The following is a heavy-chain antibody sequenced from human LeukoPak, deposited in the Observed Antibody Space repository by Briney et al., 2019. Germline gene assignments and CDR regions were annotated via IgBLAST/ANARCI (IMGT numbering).Heavy chain of an antibody. J-gene: IGHJ4*02. CDR1: GFTFSSYG. V-gene: IGHV3-30*18. CDR2: ISYDGSNK. Sequence: GRSLRLSCAASGFTFSSYGMHWVRQAPGKGLEWVAVISYDGSNKYYADSVKGRFTIPRDNSKNTPYLQMNSLRAEDTAVYYCAKDRGARVRSIDYWGQGTLVTVSS. CDR3: AKDRGARVRSIDY. D-gene: IGHD4-17*01.